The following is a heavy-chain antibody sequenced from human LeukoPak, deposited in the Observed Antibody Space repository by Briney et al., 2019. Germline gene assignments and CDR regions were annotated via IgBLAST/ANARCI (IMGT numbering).Heavy chain of an antibody. J-gene: IGHJ4*02. D-gene: IGHD6-13*01. CDR2: INWNGGST. Sequence: QPGGSLRLSCAASGFTFDDYGMSWVRQAPGKGLEWVSGINWNGGSTGYADSVKGRFTISRDNAKNSLYLQMNSLRAEDTALYYCARAQSRSIAAAGTNYWGQGTLVTVSS. CDR1: GFTFDDYG. CDR3: ARAQSRSIAAAGTNY. V-gene: IGHV3-20*04.